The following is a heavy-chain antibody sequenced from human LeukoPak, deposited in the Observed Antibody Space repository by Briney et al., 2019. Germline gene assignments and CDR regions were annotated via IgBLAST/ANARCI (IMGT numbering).Heavy chain of an antibody. CDR2: IYHSGST. V-gene: IGHV4-4*02. D-gene: IGHD3-22*01. Sequence: LETLSLTCAVSGGSISSSNWWSWVRQPPGKGLEWIGEIYHSGSTNYNPSLKSRVTISVDKSKNQFSLKLSSVTAADTAVYYCARHYYDSSGYWRRYYYGMDVWGQGTTVTVSS. J-gene: IGHJ6*02. CDR1: GGSISSSNW. CDR3: ARHYYDSSGYWRRYYYGMDV.